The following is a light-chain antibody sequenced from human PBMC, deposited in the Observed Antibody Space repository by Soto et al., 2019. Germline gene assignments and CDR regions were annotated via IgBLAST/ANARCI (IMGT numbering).Light chain of an antibody. CDR1: QSVSSS. Sequence: FMVTQSPDTLSLSPGETATLSCRASQSVSSSVAWYQHKPGQSPRLVVYSGYKRSPGVPARFSGSGSGTDLTLTISSLESDDFAIYYCQQRYSWLRVFGPGTKVDIK. CDR3: QQRYSWLRV. V-gene: IGKV3-11*01. J-gene: IGKJ1*01. CDR2: SGY.